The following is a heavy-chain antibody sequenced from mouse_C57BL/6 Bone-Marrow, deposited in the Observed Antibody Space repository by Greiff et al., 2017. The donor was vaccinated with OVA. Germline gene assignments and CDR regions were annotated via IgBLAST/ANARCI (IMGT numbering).Heavy chain of an antibody. CDR2: IDPENGDT. V-gene: IGHV14-4*01. Sequence: VQLQQSGAELVRPGASVKLSCTASGFTFTDDYMHWVKQRPEQGLEWIGWIDPENGDTEYASKFQGKATITADTSSNTAYLQLSSLTSEDTAVYYCTTDAMDYWGQGTSVTVSS. J-gene: IGHJ4*01. CDR3: TTDAMDY. CDR1: GFTFTDDY.